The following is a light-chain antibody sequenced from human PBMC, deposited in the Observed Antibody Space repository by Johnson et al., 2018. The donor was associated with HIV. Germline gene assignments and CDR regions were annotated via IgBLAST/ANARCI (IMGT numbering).Light chain of an antibody. CDR1: SSNIGNNY. CDR2: ETN. V-gene: IGLV1-51*02. J-gene: IGLJ1*01. CDR3: ATWDSSLSAYV. Sequence: QSVLTQPPSVSAAPGQKVTISCSGSSSNIGNNYVSWYQQLPGTAPKLLIYETNKRPSGIPDRFSASKSGSSATLGITGLQPGDEADYYCATWDSSLSAYVFGPGTKVTVL.